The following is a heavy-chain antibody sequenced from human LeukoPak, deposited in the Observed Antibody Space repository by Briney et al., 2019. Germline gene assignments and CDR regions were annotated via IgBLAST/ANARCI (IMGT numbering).Heavy chain of an antibody. D-gene: IGHD6-13*01. CDR3: ARDRQAAGTYYFDY. J-gene: IGHJ4*02. CDR2: ISYDGSIK. CDR1: GFTFSNFA. V-gene: IGHV3-30*04. Sequence: QSGGSLRLSCAASGFTFSNFAMHWVRQAPGKGLEWVAVISYDGSIKYYADSVKGRFTISRDNAKNSLYLQMNSLRAEDTAVYYCARDRQAAGTYYFDYWGQGTLVTVSS.